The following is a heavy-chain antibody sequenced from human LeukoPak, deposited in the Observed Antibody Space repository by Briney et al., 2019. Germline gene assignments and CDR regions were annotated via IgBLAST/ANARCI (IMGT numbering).Heavy chain of an antibody. CDR1: GDSVSTNSAA. D-gene: IGHD4-23*01. J-gene: IGHJ5*01. CDR3: ARLSAGGAYDNWFDS. Sequence: SQTLSVTCAISGDSVSTNSAAWNWIRQSPSRGLEWLGRTYYRSQWYSDYAVSVKSRMTIKPDTSKNQFSLQLTSVTPEDTAIYYCARLSAGGAYDNWFDSWGQGTLVTVSS. CDR2: TYYRSQWYS. V-gene: IGHV6-1*01.